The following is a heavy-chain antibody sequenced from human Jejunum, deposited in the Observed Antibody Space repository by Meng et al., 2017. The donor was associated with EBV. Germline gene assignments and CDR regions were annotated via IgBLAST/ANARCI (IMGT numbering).Heavy chain of an antibody. V-gene: IGHV4-39*01. J-gene: IGHJ4*02. CDR3: VKHGLYGPLD. CDR2: IYHTGTT. CDR1: GGSISISYY. Sequence: QQQLQESGPGLVKPSGTLSLTCSVSGGSISISYYWGWIRQPPGKGLEWIGSIYHTGTTHYNPSLEGRVTVSVDTSKNQFSLNLRSVTAADTAVYYCVKHGLYGPLDWGQGTLFTVSS. D-gene: IGHD4-17*01.